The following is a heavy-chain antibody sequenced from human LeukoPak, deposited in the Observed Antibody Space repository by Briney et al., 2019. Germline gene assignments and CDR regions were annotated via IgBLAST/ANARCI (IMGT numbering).Heavy chain of an antibody. CDR1: GDTFTIYD. CDR3: ARVRGRPLGQGGWYYYDSSGYYGPKYYFDY. CDR2: MNPNRGNT. D-gene: IGHD3-22*01. Sequence: ASVKVSCKACGDTFTIYDINWGRQATGQGLEWMGCMNPNRGNTGYAQKLQGRVTITRDTSISTAYMALSRLRSEDPAVYYCARVRGRPLGQGGWYYYDSSGYYGPKYYFDYWGQGTLVTVSS. V-gene: IGHV1-8*03. J-gene: IGHJ4*02.